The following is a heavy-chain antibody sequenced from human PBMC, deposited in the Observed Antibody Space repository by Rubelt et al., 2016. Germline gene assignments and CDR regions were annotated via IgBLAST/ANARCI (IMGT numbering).Heavy chain of an antibody. J-gene: IGHJ5*02. CDR1: GGSFSDYY. CDR2: LHPSGIT. D-gene: IGHD6-19*01. Sequence: QVQLQQWGAGLLKPSETLSLTCAVYGGSFSDYYWTWVRQPPGKGLEWIGHLHPSGITNYNPSLKSRVTISLDTSKNQFSRGVGSVTAADTAVYYCASGAVAGNRSLCDPWGQGTLVTVAS. V-gene: IGHV4-34*01. CDR3: ASGAVAGNRSLCDP.